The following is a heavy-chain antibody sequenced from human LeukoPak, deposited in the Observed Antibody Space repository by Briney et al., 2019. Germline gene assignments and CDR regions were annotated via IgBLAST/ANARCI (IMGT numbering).Heavy chain of an antibody. V-gene: IGHV1-2*02. D-gene: IGHD3-22*01. CDR2: INPNSGGT. Sequence: ASVKVSCKASGYTFTGYYMHWVRQAPGQGLEWMGWINPNSGGTNYTQKFQGRVTMTRDTSISTAYMELSRLRSDDTAVYYCARASGNGYYYDSSGYDFDYWGQGTLVTVSS. J-gene: IGHJ4*02. CDR1: GYTFTGYY. CDR3: ARASGNGYYYDSSGYDFDY.